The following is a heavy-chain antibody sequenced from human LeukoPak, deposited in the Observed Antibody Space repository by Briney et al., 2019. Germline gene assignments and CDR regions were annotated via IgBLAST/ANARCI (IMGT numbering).Heavy chain of an antibody. CDR3: ARGRGYDSGTYNYAFSDY. V-gene: IGHV3-74*01. CDR2: ISSEGGTT. Sequence: GGSLRLSCAASGFIFSSYWMHWVRQVPGKGLVWVSRISSEGGTTSYADSVKGRFTISRDNSKNTLYLQMNSLRAEDTAVYYCARGRGYDSGTYNYAFSDYWGQGTLVTVSS. D-gene: IGHD3-22*01. CDR1: GFIFSSYW. J-gene: IGHJ4*02.